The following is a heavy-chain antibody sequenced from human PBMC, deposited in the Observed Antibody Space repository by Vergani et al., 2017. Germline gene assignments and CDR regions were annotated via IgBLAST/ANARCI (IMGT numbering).Heavy chain of an antibody. Sequence: QVQLVESGGGVVQPGKSLRLSCAASGFTFRNHGMHWVRQALGKGPEWVAVIWFDGDNKYYAESVKGRFTIARDNSKNTLFLQMNSLRAEDTAVYYCVRDRRPEVVNIFDYWGRGTLVTVSS. D-gene: IGHD4-23*01. CDR1: GFTFRNHG. CDR2: IWFDGDNK. CDR3: VRDRRPEVVNIFDY. J-gene: IGHJ4*02. V-gene: IGHV3-33*01.